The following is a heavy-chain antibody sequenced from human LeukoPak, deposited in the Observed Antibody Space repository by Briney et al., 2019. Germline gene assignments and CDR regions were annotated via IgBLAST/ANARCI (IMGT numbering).Heavy chain of an antibody. CDR2: IYYGGST. V-gene: IGHV4-31*03. CDR1: GGSVSSGGYY. CDR3: ARDHPGTGFDY. Sequence: SQTLSLTCTVSGGSVSSGGYYWSWLRQHPGKGLEWIGYIYYGGSTYYNPSLKSRVTISVDTSKNQFSLKLSSVTAADTAVYYCARDHPGTGFDYWGQGTLVTVSS. J-gene: IGHJ4*02. D-gene: IGHD3/OR15-3a*01.